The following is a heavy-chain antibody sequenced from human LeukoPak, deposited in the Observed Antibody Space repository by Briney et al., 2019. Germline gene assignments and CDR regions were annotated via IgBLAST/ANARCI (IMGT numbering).Heavy chain of an antibody. Sequence: GGSLKLSCVASGFTFTDSYMSWVRQAPGKGLEWVSYISGGGDIIYYGDSVKGRFTTSRDNAKNSLFLQMNSLRAEDTAVYYCTRADYYYASGHWAQGTLVTVSS. CDR2: ISGGGDII. D-gene: IGHD3-10*01. CDR3: TRADYYYASGH. V-gene: IGHV3-11*04. J-gene: IGHJ4*02. CDR1: GFTFTDSY.